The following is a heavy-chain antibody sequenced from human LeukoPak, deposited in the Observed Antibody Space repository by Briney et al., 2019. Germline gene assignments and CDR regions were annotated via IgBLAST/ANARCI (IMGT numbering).Heavy chain of an antibody. CDR1: GFTFSSYS. Sequence: GGSLRLCCEASGFTFSSYSMNWVRQAPGKGLEWVSYISFSSATIHYADSVKGRFTVSRDNAKNSLYLQMNSLRAEDTALYFRARDTHYYGSGSPAFDIWGQGTMVTVSS. CDR2: ISFSSATI. CDR3: ARDTHYYGSGSPAFDI. V-gene: IGHV3-48*01. J-gene: IGHJ3*02. D-gene: IGHD3-10*01.